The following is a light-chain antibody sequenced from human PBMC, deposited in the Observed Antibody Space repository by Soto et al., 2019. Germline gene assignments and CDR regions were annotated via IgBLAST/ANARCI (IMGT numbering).Light chain of an antibody. Sequence: EVLMTQSPATLSVSPGDRATLSCRASQSINSNLAWYQQQPGQAPRLLIYAASTRATAVPDRFSGGGSGTDFTLTITRLEPEDFAVYYCQHYGYSLWTFGQGTKVDIK. CDR1: QSINSN. CDR2: AAS. CDR3: QHYGYSLWT. V-gene: IGKV3-15*01. J-gene: IGKJ1*01.